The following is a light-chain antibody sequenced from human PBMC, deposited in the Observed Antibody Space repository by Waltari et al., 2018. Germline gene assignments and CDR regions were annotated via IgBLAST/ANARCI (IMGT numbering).Light chain of an antibody. Sequence: EIVLTQSPGTLSLSPGERATLSCRARQSVSRTLAWYQQKPGQVPRRLIYDASRRATGIPDRFSGSGSGTDFSLTISRLEPEDFAVYYCQKYGTLPATFGQGTKVEIK. J-gene: IGKJ1*01. CDR1: QSVSRT. CDR3: QKYGTLPAT. CDR2: DAS. V-gene: IGKV3-20*01.